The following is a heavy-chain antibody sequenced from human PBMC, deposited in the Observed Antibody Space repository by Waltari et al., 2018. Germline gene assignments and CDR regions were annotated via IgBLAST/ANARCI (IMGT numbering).Heavy chain of an antibody. CDR3: AGGDLAYCGGDCYSTSPFDY. Sequence: QVQLVQSGAEVKKPGSSVTVSCKASGGTFSSYAISWMRQAPGQGLEWMGGIIPIFGTANYAQKFQGRVTITADESTSTAYMELSSLRSEDTAVYYCAGGDLAYCGGDCYSTSPFDYWGQGTLVTVSS. D-gene: IGHD2-21*02. CDR1: GGTFSSYA. J-gene: IGHJ4*02. CDR2: IIPIFGTA. V-gene: IGHV1-69*01.